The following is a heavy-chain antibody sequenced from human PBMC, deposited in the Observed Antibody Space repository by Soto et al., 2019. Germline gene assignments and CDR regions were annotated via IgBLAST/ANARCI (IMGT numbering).Heavy chain of an antibody. Sequence: GSLRLSCAASGFTFSSYAMHWGRQAPGKGLEWVAVISYDGSNKYYADSVKGRFTMSRDNSKNTLYLQMNSLRAEDTAVYYCARDWYGGYLGPFDYWGQGTLVTVSS. J-gene: IGHJ4*02. CDR1: GFTFSSYA. CDR2: ISYDGSNK. D-gene: IGHD3-10*01. CDR3: ARDWYGGYLGPFDY. V-gene: IGHV3-30-3*01.